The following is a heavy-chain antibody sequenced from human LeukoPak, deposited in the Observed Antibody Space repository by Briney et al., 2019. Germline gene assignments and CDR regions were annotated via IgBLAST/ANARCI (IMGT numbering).Heavy chain of an antibody. V-gene: IGHV1-18*01. CDR1: GYTFTSYG. J-gene: IGHJ6*02. CDR2: ISAYNGNT. CDR3: ASCLRCRCYYYGMDV. D-gene: IGHD4-17*01. Sequence: GASVKVSCKASGYTFTSYGISWVRQAPGQGLEWMGWISAYNGNTNYAQKLQGRVTMTTDTSTSTAYMELRSLRSDDTAVYYCASCLRCRCYYYGMDVWGQGTTVTVSS.